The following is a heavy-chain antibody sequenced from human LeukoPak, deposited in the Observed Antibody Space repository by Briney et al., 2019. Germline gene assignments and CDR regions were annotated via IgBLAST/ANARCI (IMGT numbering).Heavy chain of an antibody. CDR3: ATGLTTAL. CDR1: GYTFTDYD. D-gene: IGHD4-11*01. V-gene: IGHV1-2*02. J-gene: IGHJ4*02. CDR2: INPNSGGT. Sequence: ASVKVSCKASGYTFTDYDINWVRQAPGQGLERMGWINPNSGGTNYAQKFQGRVTMTRDTSISTAYMELSSLRSEDTAVYYCATGLTTALWGQGTLVTVSS.